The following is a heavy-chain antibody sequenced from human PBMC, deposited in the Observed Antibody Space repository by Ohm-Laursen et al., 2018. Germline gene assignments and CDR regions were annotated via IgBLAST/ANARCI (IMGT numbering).Heavy chain of an antibody. CDR2: IYHSGST. D-gene: IGHD6-25*01. CDR3: ARLSSGRYYFDY. Sequence: GTLSLTCAVSGYSISSGYFWGWIRQPPGKGLEWIGTIYHSGSTYYNPSLKSRVTISVDTSKNQFSLKLSSVTAADTAVYYCARLSSGRYYFDYWGQGTLVTVSS. CDR1: GYSISSGYF. J-gene: IGHJ4*02. V-gene: IGHV4-38-2*01.